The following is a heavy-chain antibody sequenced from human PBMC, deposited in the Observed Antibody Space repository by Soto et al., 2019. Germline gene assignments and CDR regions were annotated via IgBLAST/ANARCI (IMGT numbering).Heavy chain of an antibody. V-gene: IGHV2-5*01. CDR3: AHRHREQVLWFGEPFDY. Sequence: SGPTLVKPTQTLTLTCTFSGFSLSTSGVGVGWIRQSPGKALEWLALIYWNDDKRYSPSLKSRLTITKDTSKNQVVLTMTNMDPVDTATYYCAHRHREQVLWFGEPFDYWGQGTLVTVSS. CDR1: GFSLSTSGVG. J-gene: IGHJ4*02. D-gene: IGHD3-10*01. CDR2: IYWNDDK.